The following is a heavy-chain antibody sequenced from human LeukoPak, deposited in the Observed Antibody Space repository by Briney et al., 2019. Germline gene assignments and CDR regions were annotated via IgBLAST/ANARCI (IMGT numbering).Heavy chain of an antibody. CDR2: IGTAGDT. D-gene: IGHD3-22*01. V-gene: IGHV3-13*01. J-gene: IGHJ3*02. Sequence: GGSLRLSCAASGFTFSSYDMHWVRQATGKGLEWVSAIGTAGDTYYPGSVKGRFTISRENAKNSLYLQMNSLRAGDTAVYYCARGAYTYYYDSTRIDAFDIWGQGTMVTVSS. CDR1: GFTFSSYD. CDR3: ARGAYTYYYDSTRIDAFDI.